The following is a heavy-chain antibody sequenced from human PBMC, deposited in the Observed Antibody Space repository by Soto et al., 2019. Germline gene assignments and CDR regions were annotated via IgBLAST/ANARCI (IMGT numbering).Heavy chain of an antibody. V-gene: IGHV4-59*01. CDR2: IYYSGST. D-gene: IGHD5-12*01. J-gene: IGHJ3*02. Sequence: LSLTCTVSGGSISSYYWSWIRQPPGKGLEWIGYIYYSGSTNYNPSLKSRVTISVDTSKNQFSLKLSSVTAADTAVYYCARENIAAAFDIWGQGTMVTVSS. CDR1: GGSISSYY. CDR3: ARENIAAAFDI.